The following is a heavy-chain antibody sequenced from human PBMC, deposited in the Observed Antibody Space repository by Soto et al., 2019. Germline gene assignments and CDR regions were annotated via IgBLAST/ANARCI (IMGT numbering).Heavy chain of an antibody. CDR2: IYSGGYT. V-gene: IGHV3-53*01. Sequence: EVQLVESGGGLIQPGGSLRLSCAVSGFTVSNNYMSWVRQAPGKGLEGVSVIYSGGYTAYGDSVKGRFTISRDNSKNTLSLKRNGLGPDAPAVFFCATHPGGGGYWGQGTLVTVSS. CDR3: ATHPGGGGY. J-gene: IGHJ4*02. D-gene: IGHD3-10*01. CDR1: GFTVSNNY.